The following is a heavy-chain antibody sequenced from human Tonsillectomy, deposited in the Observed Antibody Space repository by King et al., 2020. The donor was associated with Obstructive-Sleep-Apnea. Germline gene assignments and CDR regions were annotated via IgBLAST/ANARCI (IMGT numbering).Heavy chain of an antibody. J-gene: IGHJ6*02. CDR3: ARVSSRRHGMDV. D-gene: IGHD6-19*01. CDR1: GFTFSSYG. CDR2: IWYDGSNK. V-gene: IGHV3-33*01. Sequence: HVQLVESGGGVVQPGRSLRLSCAASGFTFSSYGMHWVRQAPGKGLEGVAVIWYDGSNKYYADSVKGRFTISRDNSKNTLYLQMNSLRAEDTAVYYCARVSSRRHGMDVWGQGTTVTVSS.